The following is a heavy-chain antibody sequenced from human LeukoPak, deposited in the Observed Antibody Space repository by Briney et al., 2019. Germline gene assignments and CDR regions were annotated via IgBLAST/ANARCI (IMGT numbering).Heavy chain of an antibody. CDR1: GFTFDDYA. CDR2: ISWSSGSI. Sequence: GGSLRLSCAASGFTFDDYAMHWVRHTPGKGLEWVSCISWSSGSIGYADSVKGRFTISRDNAKHSLYLQMNSLRAEDTALYYCAKYSLTYYYDSSGDPRGYYGMDVWGQGTTVTVSS. V-gene: IGHV3-9*01. CDR3: AKYSLTYYYDSSGDPRGYYGMDV. J-gene: IGHJ6*02. D-gene: IGHD3-22*01.